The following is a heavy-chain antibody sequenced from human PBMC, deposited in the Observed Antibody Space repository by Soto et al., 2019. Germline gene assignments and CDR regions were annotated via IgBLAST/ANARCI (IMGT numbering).Heavy chain of an antibody. CDR3: ARSMYSTSAQLYYGMDV. CDR1: GGSISSGDYY. Sequence: NPSETLSLTCTVSGGSISSGDYYWSWIRQPPGKGLEWIGYIYYSGSTYYNPSLKSRVTISVDTSKNQLSLKLSSATAADTAVYYCARSMYSTSAQLYYGMDVWGQGTTVTVSS. V-gene: IGHV4-30-4*01. D-gene: IGHD6-6*01. J-gene: IGHJ6*02. CDR2: IYYSGST.